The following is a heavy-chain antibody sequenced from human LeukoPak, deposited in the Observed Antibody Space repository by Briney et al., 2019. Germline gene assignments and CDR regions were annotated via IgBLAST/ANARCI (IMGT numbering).Heavy chain of an antibody. J-gene: IGHJ2*01. CDR2: ISSSSSYI. CDR1: GFTFSSYS. CDR3: ATEYSSFNWYFDL. V-gene: IGHV3-21*01. D-gene: IGHD6-6*01. Sequence: PGGSLRLSCAASGFTFSSYSMNWVRQAPGKGLEWVSSISSSSSYIYYADSVKGRFTISRDNAKNSLYLQMNSLRAEDTAVYYCATEYSSFNWYFDLWGRGTLVTVSS.